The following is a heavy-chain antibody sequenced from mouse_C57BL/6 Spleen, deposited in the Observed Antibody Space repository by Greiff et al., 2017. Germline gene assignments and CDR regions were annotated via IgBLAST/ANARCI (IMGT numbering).Heavy chain of an antibody. CDR2: INPSSGGT. D-gene: IGHD2-1*01. CDR3: ATLLAYYFDY. Sequence: EVQLQESGPELVKPGASVKISCKASGYSFTGYYMNWVKQSPEKSLEWIGEINPSSGGTTYNQKFKAKATLTVDKSSSTAYMQLKSLTSEDSAVYYCATLLAYYFDYWGQGTTLTVSS. J-gene: IGHJ2*01. V-gene: IGHV1-42*01. CDR1: GYSFTGYY.